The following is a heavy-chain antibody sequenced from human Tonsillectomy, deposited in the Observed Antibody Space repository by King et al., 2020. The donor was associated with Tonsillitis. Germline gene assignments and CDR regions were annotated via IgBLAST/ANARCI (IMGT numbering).Heavy chain of an antibody. CDR1: GFTFSSYG. D-gene: IGHD5-24*01. CDR2: ISYDGSNK. CDR3: AKTGRDDSFDY. V-gene: IGHV3-30*18. J-gene: IGHJ4*02. Sequence: VQLVESGGGVVQPGRSLRLSCAASGFTFSSYGMHWVRQAPGKGLEWVAVISYDGSNKYYADSVKGRFTISRDNSKNTLYLQMNSLRAEDTAVYYCAKTGRDDSFDYWGQGTLVTVSS.